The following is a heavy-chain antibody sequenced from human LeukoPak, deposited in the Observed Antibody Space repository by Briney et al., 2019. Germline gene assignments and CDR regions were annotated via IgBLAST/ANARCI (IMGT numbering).Heavy chain of an antibody. J-gene: IGHJ3*02. CDR1: VYPFSNYY. CDR3: AKDGGSTGWPYDAFDM. CDR2: MNPGVGST. Sequence: GASVKVSCKASVYPFSNYYVHWVRPAPGQGLEWMGIMNPGVGSTIYAQKFQGRVTMTRDTSSSTVFMELSSLTSDDIAVYFCAKDGGSTGWPYDAFDMWGQGTLVTVSS. V-gene: IGHV1-46*01. D-gene: IGHD6-19*01.